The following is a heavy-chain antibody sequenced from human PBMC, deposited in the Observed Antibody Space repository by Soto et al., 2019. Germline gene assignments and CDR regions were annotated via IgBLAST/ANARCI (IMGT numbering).Heavy chain of an antibody. CDR2: IIPIFGTA. V-gene: IGHV1-69*01. D-gene: IGHD3-3*01. Sequence: QVQLVQSGAEVKKPGSSVKVSCKASGGTFSSYAISWVRQAPGQGLEWMGGIIPIFGTANYAQKFQGRVTITGDESTSTAYMELSSLRSEDTAVYYCARARACADDFWSCQCYWFDPWGQGTLVTVSS. CDR3: ARARACADDFWSCQCYWFDP. CDR1: GGTFSSYA. J-gene: IGHJ5*02.